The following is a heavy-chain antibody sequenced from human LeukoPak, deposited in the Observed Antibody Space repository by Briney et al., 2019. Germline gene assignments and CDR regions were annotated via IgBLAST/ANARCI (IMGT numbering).Heavy chain of an antibody. Sequence: GGSLRLSCEASEFTFDNYAMSWVRQAPGKGLEWVSCISGSGGSTFYADSVKGRFTISRDNSKNTLFLQLNTLRAEDTAIYYCASPGYSYGQGFDYWGQGTLVTVSS. CDR1: EFTFDNYA. V-gene: IGHV3-23*01. D-gene: IGHD5-18*01. J-gene: IGHJ4*02. CDR3: ASPGYSYGQGFDY. CDR2: ISGSGGST.